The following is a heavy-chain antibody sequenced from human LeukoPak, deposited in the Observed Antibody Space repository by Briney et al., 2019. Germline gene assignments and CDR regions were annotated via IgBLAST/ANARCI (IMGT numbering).Heavy chain of an antibody. D-gene: IGHD6-6*01. V-gene: IGHV1-69*13. CDR1: GGTFSSYA. CDR2: IIPILGTA. J-gene: IGHJ4*02. CDR3: ARGWKQLAGTDY. Sequence: SVKVSCKASGGTFSSYAISWVRQAPGQGLEWMGGIIPILGTANYAQKFQGRVTITADESTSTAYMELSSLRSEDTAVYYCARGWKQLAGTDYWGQGTLVTVSS.